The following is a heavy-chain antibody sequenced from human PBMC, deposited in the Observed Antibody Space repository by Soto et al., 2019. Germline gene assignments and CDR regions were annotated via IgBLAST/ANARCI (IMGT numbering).Heavy chain of an antibody. CDR3: ACSRRPARLGPKGAIDY. Sequence: GGSLRLSCATSGFTFSNYWMHWVRQVPGRGLVWVSRIDTDGSTTSYADFAKGRFTISRDNAKSTLSLQMNSLRAEDTAIYYCACSRRPARLGPKGAIDYWGQGTLVTVS. J-gene: IGHJ4*02. CDR2: IDTDGSTT. CDR1: GFTFSNYW. D-gene: IGHD2-15*01. V-gene: IGHV3-74*01.